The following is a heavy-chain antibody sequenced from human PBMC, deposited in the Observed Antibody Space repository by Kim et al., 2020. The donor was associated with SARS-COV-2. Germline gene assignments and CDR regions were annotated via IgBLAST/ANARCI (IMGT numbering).Heavy chain of an antibody. Sequence: GGSLRLSCAASGFTFSSYDMHWVRQATGKGLEWVSAIGTAGDTYYPGSVKGRFTISRENAKNSLYLQMNSLRAGDTAVYYCARGLTTVTTGGAFDIWGQGTMVTVSS. CDR3: ARGLTTVTTGGAFDI. D-gene: IGHD4-17*01. V-gene: IGHV3-13*01. CDR1: GFTFSSYD. CDR2: IGTAGDT. J-gene: IGHJ3*02.